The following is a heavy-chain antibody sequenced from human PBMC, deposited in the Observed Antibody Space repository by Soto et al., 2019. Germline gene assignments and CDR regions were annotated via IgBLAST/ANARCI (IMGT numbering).Heavy chain of an antibody. CDR2: ISSSGSTI. J-gene: IGHJ4*02. Sequence: EVQLVESGGGLVQPGGSLRLSCAASGFTFSSYSMSWVRQTPGKGLEWISYISSSGSTIYQADSVKGRFIISRDNATKSLFLQMNGLRAEDTAMYYCERDAWSGSYINAQIDYWGQGTLVTVSS. CDR1: GFTFSSYS. CDR3: ERDAWSGSYINAQIDY. V-gene: IGHV3-48*01. D-gene: IGHD3-3*01.